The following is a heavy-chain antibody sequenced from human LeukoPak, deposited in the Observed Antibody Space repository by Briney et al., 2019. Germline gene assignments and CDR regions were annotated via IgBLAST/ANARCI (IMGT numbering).Heavy chain of an antibody. Sequence: SETLSLTCTVSGGSISSYYWSWIRQPPGKGLEWIGYIYYSGSTNYNPPLKSRVTISVDTSKNQFSLKLSSVTAADTAVYYCARVWPFGSGHGYFDYWGQGTLVTVSS. J-gene: IGHJ4*02. V-gene: IGHV4-59*01. D-gene: IGHD3-3*01. CDR3: ARVWPFGSGHGYFDY. CDR1: GGSISSYY. CDR2: IYYSGST.